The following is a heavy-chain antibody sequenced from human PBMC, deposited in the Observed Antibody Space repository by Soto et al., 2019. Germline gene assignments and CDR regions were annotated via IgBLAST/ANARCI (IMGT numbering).Heavy chain of an antibody. V-gene: IGHV1-18*04. J-gene: IGHJ6*02. CDR1: GYTFTSYG. CDR3: ARTYYDILTRYMDV. D-gene: IGHD3-9*01. Sequence: ASVKVSCKASGYTFTSYGISWVRQAPGQGLEWMEWISAYNGNTNYAQKLQGRVTMTTDTSTSTAYMELRSLRSDDTAVYYCARTYYDILTRYMDVWGQGTTVTVSS. CDR2: ISAYNGNT.